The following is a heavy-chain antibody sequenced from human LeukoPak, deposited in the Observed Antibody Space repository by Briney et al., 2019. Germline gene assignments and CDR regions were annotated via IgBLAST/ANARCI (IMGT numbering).Heavy chain of an antibody. Sequence: GGSLRLSCAASGFTFSNAWMSWVRQAPGKGLECVSSISRGGAYTYYADSVKGRFTISRDDSRNTLYLQMNSLRAEDTAVYYCSKKGQADNDGKPDWGQGTLVTVSS. CDR2: ISRGGAYT. V-gene: IGHV3-23*01. CDR3: SKKGQADNDGKPD. J-gene: IGHJ4*02. CDR1: GFTFSNAW. D-gene: IGHD1-1*01.